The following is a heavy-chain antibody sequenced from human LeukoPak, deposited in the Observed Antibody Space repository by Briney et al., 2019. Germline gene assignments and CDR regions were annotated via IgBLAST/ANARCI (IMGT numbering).Heavy chain of an antibody. CDR1: GFTFSDYY. J-gene: IGHJ5*02. CDR3: ASTKTYGDSSGWYAWFDP. D-gene: IGHD6-19*01. CDR2: ITGSSSYT. Sequence: GGSLRLSCAASGFTFSDYYMSWIRQAPGKGLEWVSYITGSSSYTKYADSVKGRFTISRDNAKNSLYLQMNSLRAEDTAVYYCASTKTYGDSSGWYAWFDPWGQGSLVTVSS. V-gene: IGHV3-11*03.